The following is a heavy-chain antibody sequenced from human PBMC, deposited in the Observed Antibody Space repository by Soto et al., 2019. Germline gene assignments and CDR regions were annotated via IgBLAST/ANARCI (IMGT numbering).Heavy chain of an antibody. Sequence: GRSLRLSCAASGFTFSNYAMNWVRQAPGKGLEWVSAISRSSSTIYYADSVKGRFTISRDNAKNSLYLQMNSLRAEDTAVYYCARAAARDFWSGLGWDWFDPWGQGTLVTVSS. CDR1: GFTFSNYA. V-gene: IGHV3-48*01. CDR3: ARAAARDFWSGLGWDWFDP. CDR2: ISRSSSTI. D-gene: IGHD3-3*01. J-gene: IGHJ5*02.